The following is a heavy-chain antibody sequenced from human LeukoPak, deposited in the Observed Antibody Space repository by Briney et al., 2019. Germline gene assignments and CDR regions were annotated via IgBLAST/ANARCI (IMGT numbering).Heavy chain of an antibody. V-gene: IGHV4-39*01. J-gene: IGHJ3*02. CDR2: IYYSGST. D-gene: IGHD5-24*01. Sequence: SETLSLTCTVSGGSISSSSYYWGWIRQPPGKGLEWIGSIYYSGSTYYNPSLKSRVTISVDTSKNQFSLKLSPVTAADTAVYYCARLTPRGAFDIWAQGKMVTVSS. CDR3: ARLTPRGAFDI. CDR1: GGSISSSSYY.